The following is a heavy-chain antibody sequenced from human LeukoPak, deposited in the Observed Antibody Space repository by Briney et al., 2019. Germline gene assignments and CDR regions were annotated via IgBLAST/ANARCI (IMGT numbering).Heavy chain of an antibody. D-gene: IGHD4-17*01. V-gene: IGHV3-11*04. J-gene: IGHJ2*01. CDR3: ATSVTRRRLDWFIDL. Sequence: GGSLRLSCAASGFTFRDYYMSWIRQAPGKGLEWISYISSSAGTIHYVDSVKGRFTISRDNAKNSLYLQMDSLRVEDTAVYYCATSVTRRRLDWFIDLWGRGTLVSVSS. CDR1: GFTFRDYY. CDR2: ISSSAGTI.